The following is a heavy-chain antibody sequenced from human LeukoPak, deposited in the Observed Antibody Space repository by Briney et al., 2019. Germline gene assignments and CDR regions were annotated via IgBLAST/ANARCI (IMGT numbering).Heavy chain of an antibody. CDR2: IYSGGST. V-gene: IGHV3-66*04. CDR3: ARRWSGYPLSN. Sequence: GGSLRLSCAASEFSVGSNYMTWVRQAPGKGLEWVSLIYSGGSTYYADSVKGRFTISRDNSKNTLYLQMNSLRAEDTAVYYCARRWSGYPLSNWGQGTLVTVSS. J-gene: IGHJ4*02. D-gene: IGHD3-3*01. CDR1: EFSVGSNY.